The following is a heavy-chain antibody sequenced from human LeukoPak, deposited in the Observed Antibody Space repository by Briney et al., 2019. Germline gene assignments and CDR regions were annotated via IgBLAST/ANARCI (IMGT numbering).Heavy chain of an antibody. CDR3: TTLGGSYPDAFDI. Sequence: GGSLRLSCAASGFTFSNAWMSWVLQAPGKGLEWVGRIKSKTDGGTTDYAAPVKGRFTISRDDSKNTLYLQMNSLKTEDTAVYYCTTLGGSYPDAFDIWGQGTMVTVSS. CDR1: GFTFSNAW. CDR2: IKSKTDGGTT. D-gene: IGHD1-26*01. V-gene: IGHV3-15*01. J-gene: IGHJ3*02.